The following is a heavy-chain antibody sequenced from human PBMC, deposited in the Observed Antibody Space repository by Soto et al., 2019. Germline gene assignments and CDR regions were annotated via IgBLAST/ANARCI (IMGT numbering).Heavy chain of an antibody. Sequence: LSLTCTVSYVSISVSNVFWGWVRQPPGKGLEWIGNIDYSGTAYFNPSLGTRVTFPVDTSKNQFSLTLYSVTAADTAVYYCARTTGRHLDFWGQGTLVTVSS. J-gene: IGHJ4*02. CDR3: ARTTGRHLDF. CDR1: YVSISVSNVF. D-gene: IGHD4-17*01. CDR2: IDYSGTA. V-gene: IGHV4-39*01.